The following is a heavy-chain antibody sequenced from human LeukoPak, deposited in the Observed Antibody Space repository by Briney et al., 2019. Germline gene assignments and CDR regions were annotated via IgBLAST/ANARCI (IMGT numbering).Heavy chain of an antibody. CDR3: ARDYSSSSGRAFDI. Sequence: PGGSLRLSCAASGFTLSPYRMNWVRQAPGKGLEWISYISSGSSSIYYADSVKGRFIISRDNAKNSLDLQMNNLRAEDTAVYFCARDYSSSSGRAFDIWGQGTMVTVSS. D-gene: IGHD6-6*01. J-gene: IGHJ3*02. CDR2: ISSGSSSI. V-gene: IGHV3-48*04. CDR1: GFTLSPYR.